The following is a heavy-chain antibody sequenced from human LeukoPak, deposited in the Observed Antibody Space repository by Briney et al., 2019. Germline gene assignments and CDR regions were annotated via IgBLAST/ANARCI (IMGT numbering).Heavy chain of an antibody. V-gene: IGHV3-64*01. CDR3: ARGYRMVGYYFDY. CDR1: GFTFSSYA. D-gene: IGHD2-8*01. CDR2: ISSNGGST. J-gene: IGHJ4*02. Sequence: QPGGSLRLSCAASGFTFSSYAMHWVRQAPGKGLEYVSAISSNGGSTYYANSVKGRFTISRDNSKNTLYLQMNSLRAEDTAVYYCARGYRMVGYYFDYWGQGTLVTVSS.